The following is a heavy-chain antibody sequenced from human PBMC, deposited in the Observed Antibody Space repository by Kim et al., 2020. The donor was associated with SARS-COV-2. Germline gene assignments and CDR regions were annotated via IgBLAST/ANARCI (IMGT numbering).Heavy chain of an antibody. D-gene: IGHD3-16*02. J-gene: IGHJ4*02. CDR1: GFTFSSFW. CDR3: ATRGKSSASYLYYDN. Sequence: GGSLRLSCAASGFTFSSFWMIWVRQAPGKGLEWVANIKEDGSEKYYVDSVKGRFTISRENAKNSLFLQMNSLKVEAKAVYYCATRGKSSASYLYYDNWGQGTLVTVSS. V-gene: IGHV3-7*01. CDR2: IKEDGSEK.